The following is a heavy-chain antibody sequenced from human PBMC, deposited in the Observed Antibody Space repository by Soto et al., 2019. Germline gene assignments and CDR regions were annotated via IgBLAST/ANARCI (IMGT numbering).Heavy chain of an antibody. CDR1: GDSITPFS. J-gene: IGHJ6*02. V-gene: IGHV4-4*07. Sequence: SETLSLTCAVSGDSITPFSWSWFRQPAGGGLEWIGRSSLSGNTDYNPSLRSRLTMSFDTSKSQFSLRLTSVTAADTAVYYGARQAKEGLGYYYIGLEVWGQGTTVTV. CDR3: ARQAKEGLGYYYIGLEV. D-gene: IGHD3-10*01. CDR2: SSLSGNT.